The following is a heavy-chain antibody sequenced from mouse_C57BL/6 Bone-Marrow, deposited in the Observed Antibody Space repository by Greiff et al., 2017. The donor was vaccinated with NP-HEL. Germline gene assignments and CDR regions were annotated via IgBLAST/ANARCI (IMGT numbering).Heavy chain of an antibody. CDR2: IDPSDSYT. Sequence: QVQLQQPGAELVMPGASVKLSCKASGYTFTSYWMHWVKQRPGPGLEWIGEIDPSDSYTNYNQKFKGKSTLTVDKSSSTAYMQLSSLTSEDSAVYYCARSPDYGYAMDYWGQGTSVTVSS. V-gene: IGHV1-69*01. J-gene: IGHJ4*01. D-gene: IGHD1-1*01. CDR1: GYTFTSYW. CDR3: ARSPDYGYAMDY.